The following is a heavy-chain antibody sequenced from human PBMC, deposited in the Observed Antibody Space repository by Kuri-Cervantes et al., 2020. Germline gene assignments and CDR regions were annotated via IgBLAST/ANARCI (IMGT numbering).Heavy chain of an antibody. CDR3: AREGVTIGDGPEYYYYMDV. CDR2: IKDDGTER. Sequence: GGSLRLSCAASGFTFDDYGMSWVRQAPGKGLEWVATIKDDGTERYYVDSVKGRFAISRDNAKKSLFLQMNSLRAEDTAVYYCAREGVTIGDGPEYYYYMDVWGKGTTVTVSS. J-gene: IGHJ6*03. CDR1: GFTFDDYG. V-gene: IGHV3-7*01. D-gene: IGHD3-10*01.